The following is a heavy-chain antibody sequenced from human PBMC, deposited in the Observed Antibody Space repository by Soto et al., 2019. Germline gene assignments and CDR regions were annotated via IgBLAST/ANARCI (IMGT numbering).Heavy chain of an antibody. Sequence: ASVKVSCKASGYTFTSYGISWVRQAPGQGLEWMGWISAYNGNTNYAQKLQGRVTMTTDTSTGTAYMELRSLRSDDTAVYYCARQSLGSSTSINFDYWGQGTLVTVSS. CDR3: ARQSLGSSTSINFDY. CDR1: GYTFTSYG. J-gene: IGHJ4*02. D-gene: IGHD2-2*01. CDR2: ISAYNGNT. V-gene: IGHV1-18*01.